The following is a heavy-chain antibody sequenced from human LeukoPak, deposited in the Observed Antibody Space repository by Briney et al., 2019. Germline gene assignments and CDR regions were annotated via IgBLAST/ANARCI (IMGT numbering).Heavy chain of an antibody. CDR1: GGSISTYY. J-gene: IGHJ4*02. V-gene: IGHV4-59*01. CDR3: ARGGNALDY. Sequence: SETLSLTCTVSGGSISTYYWSWIRQPPGKGLDWIGSFYYTGSTNYNPSLRSRVTISLDTSKNQISLRLSSVTAADTAVYYCARGGNALDYWGQGTLVTVSS. D-gene: IGHD4-23*01. CDR2: FYYTGST.